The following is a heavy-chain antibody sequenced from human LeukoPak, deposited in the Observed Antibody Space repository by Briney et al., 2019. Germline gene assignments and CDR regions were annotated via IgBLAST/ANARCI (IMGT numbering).Heavy chain of an antibody. CDR3: ARGGYYDSSGYKSFDY. J-gene: IGHJ4*02. D-gene: IGHD3-22*01. Sequence: SVKVSCKASGGTFSSYAISWVRQAPGQGLEWLGRINPIFGTANYAQKFQGRVTITTDESTSTAYMELSSLRSEDTAVYYCARGGYYDSSGYKSFDYWGQGTLVTVSS. V-gene: IGHV1-69*05. CDR2: INPIFGTA. CDR1: GGTFSSYA.